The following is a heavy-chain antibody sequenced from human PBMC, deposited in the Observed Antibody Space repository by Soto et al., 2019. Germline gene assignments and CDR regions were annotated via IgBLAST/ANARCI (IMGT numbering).Heavy chain of an antibody. D-gene: IGHD3-16*01. J-gene: IGHJ5*02. CDR2: IYYSGST. Sequence: QLQLQESGPGLVKPSETLSLTCTVSGGSISSSSYYWGWIRQPPGKGLEWIGSIYYSGSTYYNPSLKSRVTISVDTSMNQFSLKLSSVTPADTAVYYCATLEGGGESYNWFDPWGQGTLVTVSS. CDR3: ATLEGGGESYNWFDP. CDR1: GGSISSSSYY. V-gene: IGHV4-39*01.